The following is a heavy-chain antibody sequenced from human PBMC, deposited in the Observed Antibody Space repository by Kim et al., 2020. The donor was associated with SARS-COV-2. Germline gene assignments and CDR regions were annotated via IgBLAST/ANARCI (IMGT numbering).Heavy chain of an antibody. V-gene: IGHV4-39*07. D-gene: IGHD2-21*01. Sequence: SETLSLTCTVSGGSISSSSYYWGWIRQPPGKGLEWIGSIYYSGSTYYNPSLKSRVTISVDTSKNQFSLKLSSVTAADTAVYYCARGDGYKSENFDYWGQGTLVTVSS. CDR2: IYYSGST. CDR3: ARGDGYKSENFDY. J-gene: IGHJ4*02. CDR1: GGSISSSSYY.